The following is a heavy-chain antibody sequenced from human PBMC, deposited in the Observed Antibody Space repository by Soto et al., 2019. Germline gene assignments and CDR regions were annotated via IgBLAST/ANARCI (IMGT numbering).Heavy chain of an antibody. CDR2: IYYSGST. CDR3: ARVVPAAIFLNCFDP. J-gene: IGHJ5*02. V-gene: IGHV4-31*03. D-gene: IGHD2-2*01. Sequence: SETLSLTCTVSGGSISSGGYYWSWIRQHPGKGLEWIGYIYYSGSTYYNPSLKSRVTISVDTSKNQFSLKLSSVTAADTAVYYCARVVPAAIFLNCFDPWGQGTLVTVSS. CDR1: GGSISSGGYY.